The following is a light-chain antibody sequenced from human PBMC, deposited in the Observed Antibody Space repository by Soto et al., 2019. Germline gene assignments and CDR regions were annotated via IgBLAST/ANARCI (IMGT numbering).Light chain of an antibody. CDR2: AAS. CDR1: QGIRND. V-gene: IGKV1-6*01. CDR3: LQDYNYPWT. J-gene: IGKJ1*01. Sequence: AIQMTQSPSSLAASLAYRVTITCRASQGIRNDLGWYQQKPGKAPKLLIYAASSLQSGVPSRFSGSGSGTDFTLTISSLQPEDFATYYCLQDYNYPWTFGQGTKVDIK.